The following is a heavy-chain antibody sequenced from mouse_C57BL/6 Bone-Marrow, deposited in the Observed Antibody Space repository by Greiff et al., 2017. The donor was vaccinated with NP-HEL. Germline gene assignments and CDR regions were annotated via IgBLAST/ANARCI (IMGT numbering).Heavy chain of an antibody. CDR1: GFTFSDYG. D-gene: IGHD4-1*02. J-gene: IGHJ3*01. CDR2: ISNLAYSI. Sequence: EVKVVESGGGLVQPGGSLKLSCAASGFTFSDYGMAWVRQAPRKGPEWVAFISNLAYSIYYADTVTGRFTISRENAKNTLYLEMSSLRSEDTAMYYCARQGGQLDAGFAYWGQGTLVTVSA. V-gene: IGHV5-15*01. CDR3: ARQGGQLDAGFAY.